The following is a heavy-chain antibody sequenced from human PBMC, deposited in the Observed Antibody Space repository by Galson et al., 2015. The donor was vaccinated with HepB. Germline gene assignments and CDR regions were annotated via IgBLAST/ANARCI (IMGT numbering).Heavy chain of an antibody. Sequence: SLRLSCAASGFTFSSYGMHWVRQAPGKGLEWVAVISYDGSNKYYADSVKGRFTISRDNSKNTLYLQMNSLRAEDTAVYYCAKSDRATVTTLHTGYYYMDVWGKGTTVTVSS. V-gene: IGHV3-30*18. CDR1: GFTFSSYG. CDR3: AKSDRATVTTLHTGYYYMDV. D-gene: IGHD4-11*01. J-gene: IGHJ6*03. CDR2: ISYDGSNK.